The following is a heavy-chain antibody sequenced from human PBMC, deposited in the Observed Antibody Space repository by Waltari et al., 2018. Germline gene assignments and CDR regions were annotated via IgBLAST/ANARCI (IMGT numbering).Heavy chain of an antibody. D-gene: IGHD3-3*01. CDR2: RWYDGSNK. J-gene: IGHJ6*02. Sequence: QVQLVESGGGVVQPGRSLRLSCAASGFTFSSYAMHWVRQAPGKGLDWVAVRWYDGSNKYYADSVKGRFTISRDNSKNTLYLQMNSLRAEDTAVYYCARGYYDFWSGNYYYGMDVWGQGTTVTVSS. CDR3: ARGYYDFWSGNYYYGMDV. CDR1: GFTFSSYA. V-gene: IGHV3-33*01.